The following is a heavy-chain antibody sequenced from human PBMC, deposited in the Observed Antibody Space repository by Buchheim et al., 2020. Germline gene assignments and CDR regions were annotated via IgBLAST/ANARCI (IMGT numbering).Heavy chain of an antibody. D-gene: IGHD2-15*01. CDR3: ARPGSAVVAANNYFDY. J-gene: IGHJ4*02. V-gene: IGHV3-33*01. CDR1: GFTFSSYG. CDR2: IWYDGSNK. Sequence: QVQLVESGGGVVQPGRSLRLSCAASGFTFSSYGMHWVRQAPGKGLEWVAVIWYDGSNKYYADSVKGRFTISRDNSKNTLYLQMNSLRAEDTAVYYCARPGSAVVAANNYFDYWGQGTL.